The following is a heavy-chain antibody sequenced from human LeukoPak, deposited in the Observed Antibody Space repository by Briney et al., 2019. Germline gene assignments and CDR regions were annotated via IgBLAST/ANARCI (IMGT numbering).Heavy chain of an antibody. CDR1: GYTFIDYY. CDR2: VGPNTGGT. V-gene: IGHV1-2*02. Sequence: ASVKVSCKASGYTFIDYYIHWVRQAPGQGLEWMGWVGPNTGGTYYAQTFQGRVTMTSAASISTVYMELTSLTYDDTAVYYCARGSRFHPQHWFDPWGQGTLITASS. D-gene: IGHD3-10*01. CDR3: ARGSRFHPQHWFDP. J-gene: IGHJ5*02.